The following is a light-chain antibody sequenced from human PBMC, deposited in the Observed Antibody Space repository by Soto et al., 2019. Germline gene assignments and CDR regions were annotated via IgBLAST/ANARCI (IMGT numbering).Light chain of an antibody. CDR3: MQGTHRPTT. Sequence: EVVMTQSPRSLPVTLGQAASISCSSSQGLVSSEVNTYLNWFQQRPGQSPRRLIYKVSDRDSGVPDRFSGSGSGTDFVLKISRVEAEDVGVYYCMQGTHRPTTFGQGTRLEIK. CDR1: QGLVSSEVNTY. CDR2: KVS. J-gene: IGKJ5*01. V-gene: IGKV2-30*01.